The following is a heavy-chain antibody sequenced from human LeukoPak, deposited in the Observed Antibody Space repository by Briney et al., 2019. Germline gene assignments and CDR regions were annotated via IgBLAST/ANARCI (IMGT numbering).Heavy chain of an antibody. J-gene: IGHJ4*02. CDR2: VAPDGSAQ. CDR3: ARVIAGAIDY. V-gene: IGHV3-7*01. CDR1: GFTFSGYS. Sequence: GGSLRLSCAASGFTFSGYSMTWVRQAPGKGLEWVANVAPDGSAQNYVDSLEGRFTISRDNPNNSLYLQMRSLRAEDAAVYYCARVIAGAIDYWGQGTLVTVSS. D-gene: IGHD2-15*01.